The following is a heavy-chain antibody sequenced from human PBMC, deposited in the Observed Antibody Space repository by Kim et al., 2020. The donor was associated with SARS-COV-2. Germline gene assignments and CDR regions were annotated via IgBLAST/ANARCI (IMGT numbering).Heavy chain of an antibody. D-gene: IGHD4-17*01. V-gene: IGHV3-43*01. J-gene: IGHJ4*02. CDR3: ARSTVVTYSFDY. Sequence: GGSLRLSCAASGFTFDDYTMHWVRQAPGKGLEWVSLISWDGGSKYYADSVKGRFTISRDNSKNTLYLQMNSLRAEDTAVYYCARSTVVTYSFDYWGQGTLVTVSS. CDR1: GFTFDDYT. CDR2: ISWDGGSK.